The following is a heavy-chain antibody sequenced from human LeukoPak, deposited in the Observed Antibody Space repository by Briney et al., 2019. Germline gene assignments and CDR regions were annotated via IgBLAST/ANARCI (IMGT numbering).Heavy chain of an antibody. CDR2: IYYSGSA. V-gene: IGHV4-31*03. CDR3: ARQRGGNYYDSSGSPDY. CDR1: GGSISSGGYY. D-gene: IGHD3-22*01. Sequence: PSETLSLTCTVSGGSISSGGYYWSWIRQHPGKGLEWIGYIYYSGSAHYNPSLKSRVTISVDTSKNQFSLKLSSVTAADTAVYYCARQRGGNYYDSSGSPDYWGQGTLVTVSS. J-gene: IGHJ4*02.